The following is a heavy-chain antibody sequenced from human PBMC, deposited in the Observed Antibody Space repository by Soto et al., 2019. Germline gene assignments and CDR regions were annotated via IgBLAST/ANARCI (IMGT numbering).Heavy chain of an antibody. Sequence: EVQLVESGGGLIQPGGSLRLSCAASGFTVSSNYMSWVRQAPGKGLEWVSVIYSGGSTYYADSVKGRFTSSRDNSKNTRYLQMNRLGAEGTAVYYCARDQGWYANGGQGTLVTVSS. CDR1: GFTVSSNY. CDR3: ARDQGWYAN. CDR2: IYSGGST. D-gene: IGHD2-8*01. V-gene: IGHV3-53*01. J-gene: IGHJ4*02.